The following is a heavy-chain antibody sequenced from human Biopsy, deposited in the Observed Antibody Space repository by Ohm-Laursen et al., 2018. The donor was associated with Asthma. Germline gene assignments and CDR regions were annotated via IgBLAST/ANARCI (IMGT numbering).Heavy chain of an antibody. V-gene: IGHV1-69*13. Sequence: VASVKVSCKSLGGTLNTYVIGWVRQAPGQGLEWMGGINSVFGTTTYPQKFQDRVTITADDSTSPVYMELSSLRSEDTAVYYCARKAGSCISRTCYSLDFWGQGTLVTVSS. CDR2: INSVFGTT. CDR1: GGTLNTYV. CDR3: ARKAGSCISRTCYSLDF. D-gene: IGHD2-2*01. J-gene: IGHJ4*02.